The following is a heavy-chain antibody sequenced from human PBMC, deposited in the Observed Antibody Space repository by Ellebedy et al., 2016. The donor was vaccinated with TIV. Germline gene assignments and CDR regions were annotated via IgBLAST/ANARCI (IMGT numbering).Heavy chain of an antibody. Sequence: MPSETLSLTCTVSGGSISSDGYYWSWIRQHPGKGLEWIGYIYYNGSTYYNPSLKSRVSISVDTSKNQFSLKLSSVTAADTAVYYCARALSMIRGGGFDPWGQGTLVTVSS. V-gene: IGHV4-31*03. CDR1: GGSISSDGYY. CDR2: IYYNGST. D-gene: IGHD3-10*01. J-gene: IGHJ5*02. CDR3: ARALSMIRGGGFDP.